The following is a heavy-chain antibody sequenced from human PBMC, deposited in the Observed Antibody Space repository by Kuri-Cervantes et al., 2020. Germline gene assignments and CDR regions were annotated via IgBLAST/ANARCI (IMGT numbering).Heavy chain of an antibody. CDR2: IYYSGCT. D-gene: IGHD2-15*01. CDR1: GGSISSSSYY. J-gene: IGHJ4*02. Sequence: GSLRLSCTVSGGSISSSSYYWGWIRQPPGKGLEWIGSIYYSGCTYYNPSLKSRVTISVDTSKNQFSLKLSSVTAADTAVYYCARGKPGYCSGGSCSYYFDYWGQGTLVTVSS. CDR3: ARGKPGYCSGGSCSYYFDY. V-gene: IGHV4-39*07.